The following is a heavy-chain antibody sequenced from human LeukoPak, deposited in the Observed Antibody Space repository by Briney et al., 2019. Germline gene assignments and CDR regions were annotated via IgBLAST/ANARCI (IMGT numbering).Heavy chain of an antibody. CDR1: GFTLSSYW. V-gene: IGHV3-74*01. Sequence: GGSLRLSCAASGFTLSSYWMRWVRQAPGKGLVWVSRINSDGSSTSYADSVKGRFTISRDNAKNTLYLQMNSLRAEDTAVYYCARDLGRIVGATAPDYWGQGTLVTVSS. CDR2: INSDGSST. J-gene: IGHJ4*02. CDR3: ARDLGRIVGATAPDY. D-gene: IGHD1-26*01.